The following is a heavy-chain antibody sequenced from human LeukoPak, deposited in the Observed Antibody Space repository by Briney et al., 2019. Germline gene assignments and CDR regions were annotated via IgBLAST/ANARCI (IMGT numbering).Heavy chain of an antibody. CDR2: IYYSGST. J-gene: IGHJ4*02. CDR3: ASTINCGGDCYLDY. Sequence: SQTLSLTCTVSGGSISSGDYYWSWIRQPPGKGLEWIGYIYYSGSTYYNPSLKSRVTISVDTSKNQFSLKLSSVTAADTAVYYCASTINCGGDCYLDYWGQGTLVTVSS. CDR1: GGSISSGDYY. V-gene: IGHV4-30-4*08. D-gene: IGHD2-21*01.